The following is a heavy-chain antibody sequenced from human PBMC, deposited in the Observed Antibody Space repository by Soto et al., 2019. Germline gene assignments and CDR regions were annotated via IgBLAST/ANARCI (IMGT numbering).Heavy chain of an antibody. CDR2: ISNSDYTT. J-gene: IGHJ4*02. Sequence: QVHLVASGGGLVKPGGSLRLSCVASGITLSDNYMTWIRQAPGKGLEWLSYISNSDYTTYYADSVKGRFTISRDNAKNSLYLQLNGLRVEDTAVYYSASGKWSPDYWGQGILVTVSS. D-gene: IGHD2-8*01. CDR1: GITLSDNY. V-gene: IGHV3-11*01. CDR3: ASGKWSPDY.